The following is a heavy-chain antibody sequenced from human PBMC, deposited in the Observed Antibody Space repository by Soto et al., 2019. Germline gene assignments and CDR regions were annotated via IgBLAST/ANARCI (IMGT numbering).Heavy chain of an antibody. V-gene: IGHV3-30*13. J-gene: IGHJ4*02. CDR1: GFSVTTYG. CDR3: ASIADY. Sequence: QVQLVESGGGVVQPGRSLRLSCAAAGFSVTTYGMQWVRQAPGKGLEWVARITHDGRSNFYADSGKGRFTVYRHTSKNSLYLQMNSLRAEDTAVYYCASIADYWGQGTLVTVSS. D-gene: IGHD2-21*01. CDR2: ITHDGRSN.